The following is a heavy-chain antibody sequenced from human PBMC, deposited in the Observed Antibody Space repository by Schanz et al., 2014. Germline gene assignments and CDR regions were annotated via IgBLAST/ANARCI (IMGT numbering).Heavy chain of an antibody. J-gene: IGHJ3*02. CDR3: AKGRFGELSAFDI. CDR1: GFTFSSHW. V-gene: IGHV3-74*01. D-gene: IGHD3-10*01. CDR2: INSVGSNT. Sequence: EVQLVQSGGGLVQPGGSLRLSCAASGFTFSSHWMHWVRQDPGKVLVWVARINSVGSNTDYADSVTGRFTISRDNAKNTLYLQMNTLRAEDTALYYCAKGRFGELSAFDIWGQGTMVTVSS.